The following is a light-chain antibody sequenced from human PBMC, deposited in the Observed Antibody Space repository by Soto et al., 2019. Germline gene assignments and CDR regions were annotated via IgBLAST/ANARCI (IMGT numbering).Light chain of an antibody. V-gene: IGLV7-46*01. J-gene: IGLJ2*01. CDR2: DTS. CDR1: TGAVTSGHY. Sequence: QPVVTQEPSLTVSPGGTVTLTCGSSTGAVTSGHYPYWFQQKPGQAPRTLIYDTSNKHSWTPARFSGSLLGGKGALTLSGAQPEDEADYYCQSYDISTVVFGGGTKLTVL. CDR3: QSYDISTVV.